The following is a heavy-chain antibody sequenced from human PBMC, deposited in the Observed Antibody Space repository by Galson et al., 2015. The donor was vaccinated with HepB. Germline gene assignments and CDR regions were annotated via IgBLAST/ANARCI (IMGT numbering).Heavy chain of an antibody. CDR2: INPNSGGT. V-gene: IGHV1-2*02. J-gene: IGHJ4*02. D-gene: IGHD2-2*01. CDR3: ARRGYCSSTSCSDY. Sequence: SVKVSCKASGYTFTGYYMHWVRQAPGQGLEWMGWINPNSGGTNYAQKFQGRVTMTRDTSISTAYMELSRLRSDDTAVYYCARRGYCSSTSCSDYWGREPWSPSPQ. CDR1: GYTFTGYY.